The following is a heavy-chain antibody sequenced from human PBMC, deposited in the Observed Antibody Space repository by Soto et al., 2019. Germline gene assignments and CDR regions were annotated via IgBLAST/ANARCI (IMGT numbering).Heavy chain of an antibody. CDR1: GYIFSSYW. Sequence: GESLKISCKGSGYIFSSYWIGWVRQVPGKGLEWMGNIYPGDSDTRYSPSFQGRVTISIDKSINTAYLQWTSLRASDTAMYYCARPYGGNSPFFNYWGQGSLVTV. J-gene: IGHJ4*01. D-gene: IGHD2-21*02. CDR3: ARPYGGNSPFFNY. V-gene: IGHV5-51*01. CDR2: IYPGDSDT.